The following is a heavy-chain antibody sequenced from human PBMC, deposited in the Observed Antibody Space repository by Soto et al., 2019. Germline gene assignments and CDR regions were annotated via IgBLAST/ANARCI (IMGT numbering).Heavy chain of an antibody. CDR1: GFTFSSYA. D-gene: IGHD3-10*01. CDR2: ISGSGGST. Sequence: GGSLRLSCAASGFTFSSYAMSWVRQAPGKGLEWVSAISGSGGSTYYADSVKGRFTISRDNSKNTLYLQMNSLRAEDTAVYYCAKDSRLLKITMVRGYDYWGQGTLVTVSS. V-gene: IGHV3-23*01. J-gene: IGHJ4*02. CDR3: AKDSRLLKITMVRGYDY.